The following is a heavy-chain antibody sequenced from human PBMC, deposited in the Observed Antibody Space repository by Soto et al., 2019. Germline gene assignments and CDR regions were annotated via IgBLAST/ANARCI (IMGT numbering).Heavy chain of an antibody. V-gene: IGHV3-7*01. CDR3: AREGCSGGSCYDDY. CDR2: IKQDGSEK. J-gene: IGHJ4*02. CDR1: GFTFSSYW. Sequence: GGSLRLSCAASGFTFSSYWMSWVRQAPGKGLEWVANIKQDGSEKYYVDSVKGRFTISRDNAKNSLYLQMNSLRAEDTAVYYWAREGCSGGSCYDDYWGQGTLVTVSS. D-gene: IGHD2-15*01.